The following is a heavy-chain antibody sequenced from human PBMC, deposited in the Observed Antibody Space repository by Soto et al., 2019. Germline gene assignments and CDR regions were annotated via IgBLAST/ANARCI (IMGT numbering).Heavy chain of an antibody. J-gene: IGHJ5*02. CDR1: NGSLNVYY. D-gene: IGHD5-18*01. V-gene: IGHV4-59*12. CDR2: IYYRGTT. CDR3: TRVATAVPS. Sequence: SETLALTSNFTNGSLNVYYWSWIRQPPGKELDWIGNIYYRGTTNYNPSLQGRVTMSIDTSKNQFSLMLTSVTAADTAVYYCTRVATAVPSWGRGVMVTVSS.